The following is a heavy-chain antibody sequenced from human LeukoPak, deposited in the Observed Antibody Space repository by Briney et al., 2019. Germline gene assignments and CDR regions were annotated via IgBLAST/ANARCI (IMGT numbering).Heavy chain of an antibody. J-gene: IGHJ4*02. V-gene: IGHV3-23*01. D-gene: IGHD6-19*01. CDR3: AKDPGVYSSGWYYFDY. CDR1: GFTFSSYA. Sequence: GGSLRLSCAASGFTFSSYAMSWVRQAPGKGLEWVSAISGSGGSTYYADSVKGRFTISRDNSKNTLYLQMNSLRAEDTAVYYCAKDPGVYSSGWYYFDYWGQGTLVTVPS. CDR2: ISGSGGST.